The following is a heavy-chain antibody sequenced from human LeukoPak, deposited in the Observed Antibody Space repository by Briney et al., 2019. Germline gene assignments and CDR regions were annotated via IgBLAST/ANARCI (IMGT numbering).Heavy chain of an antibody. J-gene: IGHJ4*02. D-gene: IGHD4-23*01. CDR3: AKHGSSSDF. V-gene: IGHV3-30*02. Sequence: GGSLRLSCAASGFIFSSYGMHWVRQPPGKGLEWVAFIRSDGSDKHYTASVKGRFTISRDNSKNTLYLQMNSLRPEDTAMYYCAKHGSSSDFWGQGTLVTVSS. CDR1: GFIFSSYG. CDR2: IRSDGSDK.